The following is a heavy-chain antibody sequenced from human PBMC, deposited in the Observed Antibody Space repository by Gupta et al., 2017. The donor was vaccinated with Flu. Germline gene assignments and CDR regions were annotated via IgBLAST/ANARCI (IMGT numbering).Heavy chain of an antibody. CDR3: ARAGPLGSSSLDYFDY. V-gene: IGHV6-1*01. D-gene: IGHD6-13*01. J-gene: IGHJ4*02. CDR2: TYYRSKWYN. CDR1: GDRVPSNSAA. Sequence: QVQLQQSGPGLVKPSQTLPLPCAISGDRVPSNSAAWAWMRQSPPRGLESLGRTYYRSKWYNDYAVSVKSRITINPDTSKKQFSLQLNSVTPEDTAVYYCARAGPLGSSSLDYFDYWGQGTLVTVSS.